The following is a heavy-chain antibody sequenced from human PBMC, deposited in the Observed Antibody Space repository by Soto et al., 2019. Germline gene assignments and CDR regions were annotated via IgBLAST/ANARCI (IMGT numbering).Heavy chain of an antibody. CDR3: AREGVRGMDV. D-gene: IGHD3-16*01. Sequence: QVQLVQSGAEVKKPGASVKVSCKASGYTFTSYDINWVRQATGQGREGMGWMNPNSANTGYAQKVQGRVTMTRNTSISTAYMELSSLRSEDAAVYYGAREGVRGMDVWGQGTTVTVSS. CDR2: MNPNSANT. CDR1: GYTFTSYD. J-gene: IGHJ6*02. V-gene: IGHV1-8*01.